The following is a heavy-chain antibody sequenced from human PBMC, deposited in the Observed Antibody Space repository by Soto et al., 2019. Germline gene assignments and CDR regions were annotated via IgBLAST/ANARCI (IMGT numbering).Heavy chain of an antibody. CDR1: GFTFSSYA. V-gene: IGHV3-64*01. Sequence: EVQLVESGGGLVQPGGSLRLSCAASGFTFSSYAMHWVRQAPGKGLEYVSAITSNGGNTDYASSVKGRFTISRDNSKNTPYLQMGSRRAEDMAVYYCARRIPFGYGMDVWGQGTTVTVSS. CDR2: ITSNGGNT. J-gene: IGHJ6*02. D-gene: IGHD2-21*01. CDR3: ARRIPFGYGMDV.